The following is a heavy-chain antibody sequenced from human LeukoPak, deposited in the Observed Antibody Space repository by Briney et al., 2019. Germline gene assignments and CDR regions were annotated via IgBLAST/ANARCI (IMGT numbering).Heavy chain of an antibody. D-gene: IGHD3-22*01. CDR3: ARARPWDSSRSYYFGMDV. CDR1: AFTFSNYW. J-gene: IGHJ6*02. Sequence: GGSLRLSCAASAFTFSNYWMTWVRQAPGKGLEWVANINQDGSDKCYVDSVEGRFTISRDNAKNSLYLQMNSLRVEDTAIYYCARARPWDSSRSYYFGMDVWGHGTTVTVSS. V-gene: IGHV3-7*01. CDR2: INQDGSDK.